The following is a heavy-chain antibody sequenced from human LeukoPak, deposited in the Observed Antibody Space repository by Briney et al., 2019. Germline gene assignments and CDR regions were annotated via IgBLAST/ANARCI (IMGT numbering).Heavy chain of an antibody. CDR2: IYSGGSR. CDR1: GFTVSSNY. CDR3: ARYKTAGDYFDY. J-gene: IGHJ4*02. Sequence: GGSLRLSCAASGFTVSSNYMSWVRQAPGKGLKWVSIIYSGGSRYYADSVKGRFTISRDNSKNTLYLQMNTLRAEDTAVYYCARYKTAGDYFDYWGQGTLVTVSS. V-gene: IGHV3-53*01. D-gene: IGHD2-21*02.